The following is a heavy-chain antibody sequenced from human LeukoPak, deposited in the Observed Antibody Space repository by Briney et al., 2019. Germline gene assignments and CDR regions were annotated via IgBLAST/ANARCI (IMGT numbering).Heavy chain of an antibody. CDR3: ARRQGCSSTSCPPDY. Sequence: GGSLEIPLRGFGYRFTTLWSAGVPQVPRKSPGGGGLHHPGDSDTRYSPSFQGQVTMSADKSINTAYLQWSSLKASDTAMYYCARRQGCSSTSCPPDYWGQGTLVTVSS. CDR2: HHPGDSDT. CDR1: GYRFTTLW. V-gene: IGHV5-51*01. D-gene: IGHD2-2*01. J-gene: IGHJ4*02.